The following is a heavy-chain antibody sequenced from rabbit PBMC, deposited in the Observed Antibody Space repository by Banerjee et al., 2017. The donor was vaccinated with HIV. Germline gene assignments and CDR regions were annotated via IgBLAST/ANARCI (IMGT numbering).Heavy chain of an antibody. J-gene: IGHJ3*01. CDR2: IYAGSSGST. V-gene: IGHV1S40*01. Sequence: QSLEESGGDLVKPGASLTLTCTASGFSFSSSYYMCWVRQAPGKGLEWIACIYAGSSGSTYYASWAKGRFTISKTSSTTVTLQMTSLTAADTATYFCARKLSLWGQDTLVTVS. CDR3: ARKLSL. D-gene: IGHD7-1*01. CDR1: GFSFSSSYY.